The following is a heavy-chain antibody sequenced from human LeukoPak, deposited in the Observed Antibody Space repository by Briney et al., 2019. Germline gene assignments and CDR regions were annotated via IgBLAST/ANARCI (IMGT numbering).Heavy chain of an antibody. V-gene: IGHV4-34*01. CDR3: ARGHPLRFLEWLFPLLDAFDI. CDR1: WVLQWLL. D-gene: IGHD3-3*01. Sequence: SEPVPHLRCLWWVLQWLLLELDPPAPREGAGVDWEINHSGSTNYNPSLKSRVTISVDTSKNQFSLKLSSVTAADTAVYYCARGHPLRFLEWLFPLLDAFDIWGQGTMVTVSS. J-gene: IGHJ3*02. CDR2: INHSGST.